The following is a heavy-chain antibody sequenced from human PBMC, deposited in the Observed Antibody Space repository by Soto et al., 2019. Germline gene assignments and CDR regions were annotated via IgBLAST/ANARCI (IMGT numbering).Heavy chain of an antibody. V-gene: IGHV4-59*01. CDR2: IYYSGST. CDR3: ARLWGGSYPSIAAAGPFDY. J-gene: IGHJ4*02. CDR1: GGSISSYY. D-gene: IGHD6-13*01. Sequence: SETLSLTCTVSGGSISSYYWSWIRQPPGKGLEWIGYIYYSGSTNYNPSLKSRVTISVDTSKNQFSLKLSSVTAADTAVYYCARLWGGSYPSIAAAGPFDYWGQGTLVTVSS.